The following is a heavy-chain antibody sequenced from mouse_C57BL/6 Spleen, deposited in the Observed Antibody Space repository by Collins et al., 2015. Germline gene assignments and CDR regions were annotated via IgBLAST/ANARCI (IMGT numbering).Heavy chain of an antibody. V-gene: IGHV10-1*02. J-gene: IGHJ3*01. CDR2: IRSKSNNYAT. CDR1: GFTFNTYA. CDR3: VRLFSFAY. D-gene: IGHD1-1*02. Sequence: EVQLVESGGGLVQPKGSLKLSCAASGFTFNTYAMNWVRQAPGKGLEWVARIRSKSNNYATYYADSVKDRFTISRDDSQSMLYLQMNNLKTEDTAMYYCVRLFSFAYWGQGTLVTVSA.